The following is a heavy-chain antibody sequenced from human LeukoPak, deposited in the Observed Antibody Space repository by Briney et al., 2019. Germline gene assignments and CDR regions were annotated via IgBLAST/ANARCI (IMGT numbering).Heavy chain of an antibody. CDR1: GGSISSGGYY. CDR2: IYYSGST. CDR3: ARDDSSGYSLDP. Sequence: SETLSLTCTVSGGSISSGGYYWSWIRQHPGKGLEWIGYIYYSGSTYYNPSLKSRVTISVDTSKNQFSLKLSSVTAADTAVYYCARDDSSGYSLDPWGQGTLVTVSS. V-gene: IGHV4-31*03. J-gene: IGHJ5*02. D-gene: IGHD3-22*01.